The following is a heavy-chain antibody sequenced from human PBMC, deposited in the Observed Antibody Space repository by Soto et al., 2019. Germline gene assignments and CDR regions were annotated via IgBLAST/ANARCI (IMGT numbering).Heavy chain of an antibody. CDR3: AKGGYCSSTSCYTPDDYYYYYGMDV. Sequence: GGSLRLSCAASGFTFSSYAMSWVRQAPGKGLEWVSAISGSGGSTNYADSVKGRFTISRDNSKNTLYLQMNSLRAEDTAVYYCAKGGYCSSTSCYTPDDYYYYYGMDVWGQGTTVTVSS. D-gene: IGHD2-2*02. CDR2: ISGSGGST. CDR1: GFTFSSYA. J-gene: IGHJ6*02. V-gene: IGHV3-23*01.